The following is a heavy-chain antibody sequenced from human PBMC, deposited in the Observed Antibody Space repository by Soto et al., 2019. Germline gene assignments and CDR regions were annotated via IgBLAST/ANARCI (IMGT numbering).Heavy chain of an antibody. D-gene: IGHD3-16*01. Sequence: EVHLVESGGGLVQPGGSLRLSCATSGFTFNKYWIHWVRQAPGEGPVWVSRINGDGTQRDYAESVRGRFSISRDFAQSTVFLQMNRLKDEDTARYYCARLGFVGEGDFWGQGIQVSVSS. V-gene: IGHV3-74*01. CDR3: ARLGFVGEGDF. CDR1: GFTFNKYW. CDR2: INGDGTQR. J-gene: IGHJ4*02.